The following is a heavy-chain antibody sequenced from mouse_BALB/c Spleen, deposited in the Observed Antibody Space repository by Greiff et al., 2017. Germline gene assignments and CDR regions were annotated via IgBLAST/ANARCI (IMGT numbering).Heavy chain of an antibody. CDR2: INPDSSTI. CDR1: GFDFSRYW. Sequence: EVQVVESGGGLVQPGGSLKLSCAASGFDFSRYWMSWVRQAPGKGLEWIGEINPDSSTINYTPSLKDKFIISRDNAKNTLYLQMSKVRSEDTALYYCARFYYYGSSPFAYWGQGTLVTVSA. CDR3: ARFYYYGSSPFAY. D-gene: IGHD1-1*01. V-gene: IGHV4-1*02. J-gene: IGHJ3*01.